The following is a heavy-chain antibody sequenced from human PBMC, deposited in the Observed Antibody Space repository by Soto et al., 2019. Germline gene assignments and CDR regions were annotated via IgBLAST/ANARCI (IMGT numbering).Heavy chain of an antibody. CDR2: ISAYNGNT. Sequence: ASVKVSCKASGYTFTSYGISWVRQAPGQGLEWMGWISAYNGNTNYAQKLQGRVTMTTDTSTSTAYMELSSLRSEDTAVYYCARDEGWNRSQWFDPWGQGTLVTVSS. CDR3: ARDEGWNRSQWFDP. D-gene: IGHD1-1*01. CDR1: GYTFTSYG. V-gene: IGHV1-18*01. J-gene: IGHJ5*02.